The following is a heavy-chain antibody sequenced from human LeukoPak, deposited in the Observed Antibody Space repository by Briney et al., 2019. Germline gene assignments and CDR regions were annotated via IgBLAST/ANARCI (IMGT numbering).Heavy chain of an antibody. V-gene: IGHV4-38-2*02. Sequence: SETLSLTCTVSGDSISSGYYWGWIRQPPGKGLEWIGSIYHSGSTYYNPSLKSRVTISIDMSRNQFSLKLNSMTAADTAVYYCARGAFDIWGQGTMVSVSS. CDR2: IYHSGST. CDR1: GDSISSGYY. J-gene: IGHJ3*02. CDR3: ARGAFDI.